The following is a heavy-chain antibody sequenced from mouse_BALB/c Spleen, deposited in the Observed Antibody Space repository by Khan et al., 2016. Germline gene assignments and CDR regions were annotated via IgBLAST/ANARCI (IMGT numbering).Heavy chain of an antibody. CDR2: IYPGDGDT. J-gene: IGHJ4*01. CDR1: DYAFSSYW. CDR3: GRCIFLRLFYALGY. D-gene: IGHD6-2*01. V-gene: IGHV1-80*01. Sequence: VQLQESGAELVRPGSSVKISCKASDYAFSSYWMNWVKQRPGQGLEWIGKIYPGDGDTNYNGKFKGKDTLTADKSSSTVYMQLSSLTSEDSAVYCCGRCIFLRLFYALGYWRHGTSVTFSS.